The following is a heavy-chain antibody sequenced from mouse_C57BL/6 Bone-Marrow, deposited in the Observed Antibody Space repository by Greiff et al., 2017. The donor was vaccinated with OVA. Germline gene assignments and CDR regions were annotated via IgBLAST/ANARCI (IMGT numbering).Heavy chain of an antibody. CDR1: GFSLTSYG. CDR2: IWSGGST. V-gene: IGHV2-2*01. J-gene: IGHJ4*01. CDR3: ARVALWYYYAMDY. D-gene: IGHD1-1*02. Sequence: VKLMESGPGLVQPSQSLSITCTVSGFSLTSYGVHWVRQSPGKGLEWLGVIWSGGSTDYNAAFISRLSISKDNSKSQVFFKMNSLQADDTAIYYCARVALWYYYAMDYWGQGTSVTVSS.